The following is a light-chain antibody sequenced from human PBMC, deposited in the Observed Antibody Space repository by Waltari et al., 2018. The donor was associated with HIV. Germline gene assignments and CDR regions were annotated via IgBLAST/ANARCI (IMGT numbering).Light chain of an antibody. CDR3: QEYNNWPWT. CDR2: GAS. V-gene: IGKV3-15*01. Sequence: VLTQSPATLSVSPGDRVTLSCRASESVSSNLAWYQQKRGQGPRLFIYGASSRAAGIPGRFSGSGSVTEFTLTISSLQAEDFAVYYCQEYNNWPWTFGQGTKVEIK. J-gene: IGKJ1*01. CDR1: ESVSSN.